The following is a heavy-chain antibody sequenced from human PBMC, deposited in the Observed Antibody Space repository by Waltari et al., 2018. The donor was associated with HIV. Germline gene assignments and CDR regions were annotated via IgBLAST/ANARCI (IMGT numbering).Heavy chain of an antibody. V-gene: IGHV4-61*02. J-gene: IGHJ6*02. CDR2: IDTTGTT. D-gene: IGHD2-15*01. CDR1: GGSISSGTYY. Sequence: QVQLQESGPGLVKPSQTLSLTCNVSGGSISSGTYYWTWIRPPAGKGLEWIGRIDTTGTTNYNPSLKSRVTISVDTSNNQFSLKLTSVTVADTALYYCAREGCSGGSCYRYYYYYYGLDVWGQGTTVTVSS. CDR3: AREGCSGGSCYRYYYYYYGLDV.